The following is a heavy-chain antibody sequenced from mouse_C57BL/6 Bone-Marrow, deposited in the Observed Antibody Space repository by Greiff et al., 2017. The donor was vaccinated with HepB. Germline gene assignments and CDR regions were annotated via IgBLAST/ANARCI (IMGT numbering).Heavy chain of an antibody. Sequence: EVMLVESGGGLVQPGGSLKLSCAASGFTFSDYGMAWVRQAPRKGPEWVAFISNLAYSIYYADTVTGRFTISRENAKNTLYLEMSSLRSEDTAMYYCARQDYDYDTYAMDYWGQGTSVTVSS. D-gene: IGHD2-4*01. CDR1: GFTFSDYG. J-gene: IGHJ4*01. CDR2: ISNLAYSI. CDR3: ARQDYDYDTYAMDY. V-gene: IGHV5-15*04.